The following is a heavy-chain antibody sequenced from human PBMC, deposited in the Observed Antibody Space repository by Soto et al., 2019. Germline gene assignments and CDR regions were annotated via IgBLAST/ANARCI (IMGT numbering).Heavy chain of an antibody. CDR1: GFTFSDYY. CDR2: ISSSGSII. V-gene: IGHV3-11*01. J-gene: IGHJ4*02. Sequence: QVQLVESGGGLVKPGGSLRLSCEGSGFTFSDYYMSWIRQAPGKGLEWISYISSSGSIIYYADSVKGRFTISRDNAKNSLYLQMNSLRAEDTAVYYCALAGYDSNYYAVTPLSAGHFWGQGTLVTVSS. D-gene: IGHD4-4*01. CDR3: ALAGYDSNYYAVTPLSAGHF.